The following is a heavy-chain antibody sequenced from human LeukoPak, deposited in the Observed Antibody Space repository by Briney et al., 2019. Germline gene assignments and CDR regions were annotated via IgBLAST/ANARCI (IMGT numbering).Heavy chain of an antibody. Sequence: SETLSLTCAVSGGSFSGYYWSWIRQPPGKGLEWIGSIYYSGSTYYNPSLKSRVTISVDTSKNQFSLELSSVTAADTAVYYCARDRYYGDYVTPSYWGQGTLVTVSS. CDR1: GGSFSGYY. D-gene: IGHD4-17*01. J-gene: IGHJ4*02. V-gene: IGHV4-34*01. CDR3: ARDRYYGDYVTPSY. CDR2: IYYSGST.